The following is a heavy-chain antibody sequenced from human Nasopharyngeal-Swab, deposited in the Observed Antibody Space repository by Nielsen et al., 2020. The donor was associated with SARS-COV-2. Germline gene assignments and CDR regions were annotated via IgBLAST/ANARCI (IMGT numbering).Heavy chain of an antibody. D-gene: IGHD2-15*01. CDR3: TTGRILSYYYYYYYMDV. J-gene: IGHJ6*03. CDR2: ISVNGAST. V-gene: IGHV3-23*01. Sequence: GESLKISCAASGFTFSSYAMTWVRQAPGKGLEWVSSISVNGASTYYAGSVKGRFTISRDNSRNTLYLQLNSLKTEDTAVYYCTTGRILSYYYYYYYMDVWGKGTTVTVSS. CDR1: GFTFSSYA.